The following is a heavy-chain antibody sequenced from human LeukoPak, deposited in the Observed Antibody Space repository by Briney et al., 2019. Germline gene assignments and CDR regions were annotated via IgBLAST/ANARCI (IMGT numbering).Heavy chain of an antibody. CDR1: GGSISSGGYS. CDR3: ARAPRAYCSGGSCYVDV. D-gene: IGHD2-15*01. Sequence: SETLSLTCAVSGGSISSGGYSWSWIRQPPGQGLAWIGYIYHSGSTYYNPSLKSRVTISVDRSKNQFSLKLSSVTAADTAVYYCARAPRAYCSGGSCYVDVWGQGTTVTVSS. V-gene: IGHV4-30-2*01. J-gene: IGHJ6*02. CDR2: IYHSGST.